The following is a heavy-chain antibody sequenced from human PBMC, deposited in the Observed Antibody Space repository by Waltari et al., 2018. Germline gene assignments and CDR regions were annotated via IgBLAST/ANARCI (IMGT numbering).Heavy chain of an antibody. V-gene: IGHV4-38-2*01. CDR1: GYYISSGYY. Sequence: QVQLRESGPGLVQPSETLSLTCAVSGYYISSGYYWGWIRQPPGKGMEWSGNIYHSGSTHYNPSLKSRVTISVDTSKNQFSLKLSSVTAADTAVYYCARRAAITAAGPTYYMDVWGKGTTVTVSS. J-gene: IGHJ6*03. D-gene: IGHD6-13*01. CDR2: IYHSGST. CDR3: ARRAAITAAGPTYYMDV.